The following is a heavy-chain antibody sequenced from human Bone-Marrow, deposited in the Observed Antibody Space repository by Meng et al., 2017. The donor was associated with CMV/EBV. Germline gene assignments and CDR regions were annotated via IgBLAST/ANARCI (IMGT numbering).Heavy chain of an antibody. D-gene: IGHD2-2*01. CDR3: ARVGDRYCSSTSGSPFDY. CDR1: GFTFSDYY. J-gene: IGHJ4*02. Sequence: GGSLRLSCAASGFTFSDYYMSWIRQAPGKGLEWVSSISSSSSYIYYADSVKGRFTISRDNAKNSLYMQMNSLRAEDTAVYYCARVGDRYCSSTSGSPFDYWGQGTLVTVSS. CDR2: ISSSSSYI. V-gene: IGHV3-11*06.